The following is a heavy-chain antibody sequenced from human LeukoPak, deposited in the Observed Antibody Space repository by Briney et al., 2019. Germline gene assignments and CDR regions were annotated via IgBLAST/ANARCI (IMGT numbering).Heavy chain of an antibody. V-gene: IGHV3-49*03. Sequence: GGSLRLSCSASGFTFDDYAVSWFRQAPGKGLEWVGFIRSKAFGGTPEYAASVRGRFTISRDDSKGIAYLQMNSLKTEDTAVYYCTRNTVTVHFDYWSQGTLVTVSS. D-gene: IGHD4-17*01. CDR2: IRSKAFGGTP. CDR3: TRNTVTVHFDY. J-gene: IGHJ4*02. CDR1: GFTFDDYA.